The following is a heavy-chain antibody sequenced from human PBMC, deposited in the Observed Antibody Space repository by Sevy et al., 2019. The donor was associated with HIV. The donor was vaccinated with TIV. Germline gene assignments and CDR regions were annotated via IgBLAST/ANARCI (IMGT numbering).Heavy chain of an antibody. J-gene: IGHJ4*02. V-gene: IGHV3-30*02. CDR2: IRYDGSTK. CDR1: VFTFSQYG. D-gene: IGHD6-13*01. Sequence: GGSLRLSCAATVFTFSQYGMEWVRQAPGKGLEWVAFIRYDGSTKYYADSVKGRFTISRDNSKNMLYLQMNSLRPEDTALYSCAKHRDTLAAAAYLDHWGQGTLVTVSS. CDR3: AKHRDTLAAAAYLDH.